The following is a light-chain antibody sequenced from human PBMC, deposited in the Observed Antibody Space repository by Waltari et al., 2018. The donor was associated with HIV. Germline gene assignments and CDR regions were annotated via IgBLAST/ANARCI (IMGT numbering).Light chain of an antibody. CDR3: CSYAGTYTYV. Sequence: QSALTQPRSVSGSPGQSVTISCTGASSDVGGYDYVSWYQHHPGKAPKVIIYDASYRPSGVPERFSGSKSGNTASLTIYGLEAEDEADYYCCSYAGTYTYVCGTGTEVIVL. J-gene: IGLJ1*01. CDR1: SSDVGGYDY. CDR2: DAS. V-gene: IGLV2-11*01.